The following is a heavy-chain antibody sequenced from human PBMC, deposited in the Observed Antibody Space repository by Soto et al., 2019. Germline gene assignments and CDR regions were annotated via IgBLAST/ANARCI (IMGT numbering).Heavy chain of an antibody. Sequence: GGSLRLSCAASGFTFSSYSMNWVRQAPGKGLEWVSYISSSSSTIYYADSVKGRFTISRDNAKNSLYLQMNSLRAEDTAVYYCARGGPDYYYYMDVWGKGTTVTVSS. CDR3: ARGGPDYYYYMDV. D-gene: IGHD6-25*01. CDR1: GFTFSSYS. J-gene: IGHJ6*03. CDR2: ISSSSSTI. V-gene: IGHV3-48*01.